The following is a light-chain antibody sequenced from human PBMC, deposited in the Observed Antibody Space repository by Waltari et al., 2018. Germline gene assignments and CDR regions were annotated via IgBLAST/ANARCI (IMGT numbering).Light chain of an antibody. Sequence: QAVLTQAVSVSGTPGQRVSISCFGTNSNIGSRTVNWYQQLPGTAPKLLIYNNNERPSEVSDRFSGSKPGTSASLAVSGVQSEDEADYFCAAWDDSLNSWVFGRGTKLTVL. CDR2: NNN. J-gene: IGLJ3*02. V-gene: IGLV1-44*01. CDR1: NSNIGSRT. CDR3: AAWDDSLNSWV.